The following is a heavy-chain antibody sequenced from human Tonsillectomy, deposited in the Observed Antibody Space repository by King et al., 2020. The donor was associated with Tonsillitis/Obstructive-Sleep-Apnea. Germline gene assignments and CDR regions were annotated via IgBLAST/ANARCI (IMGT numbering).Heavy chain of an antibody. CDR1: GGSISSYY. V-gene: IGHV4-59*01. CDR3: ARHYYGSGSYQRYFDY. J-gene: IGHJ4*02. D-gene: IGHD3-10*01. CDR2: IYYSGST. Sequence: VQLQESGPGLVKPSETLSLTCTVSGGSISSYYWSWIRQPPGKGLEWIGYIYYSGSTNYNPSLKSRVTISVDTSKNQFSLKLSSVTAADTAVYYCARHYYGSGSYQRYFDYWGQGTLVTVSS.